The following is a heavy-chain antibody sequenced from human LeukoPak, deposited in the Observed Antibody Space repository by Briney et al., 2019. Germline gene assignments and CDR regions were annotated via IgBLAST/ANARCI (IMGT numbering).Heavy chain of an antibody. D-gene: IGHD4-17*01. J-gene: IGHJ4*02. V-gene: IGHV3-23*01. CDR1: GFTFSSYA. Sequence: GGSLRLSCAASGFTFSSYAMSWVRQAPGKGLEWVSAISGSGGSTYYADSVKGRFTISRDNSKNTLYLQMNSLRTEDTAVYYCAKRVEYGDYFDYWGQGTLVTVSS. CDR2: ISGSGGST. CDR3: AKRVEYGDYFDY.